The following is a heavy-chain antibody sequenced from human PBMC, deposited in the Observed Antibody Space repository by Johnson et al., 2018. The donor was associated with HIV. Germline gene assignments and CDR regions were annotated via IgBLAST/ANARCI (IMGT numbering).Heavy chain of an antibody. V-gene: IGHV3-30*04. CDR1: GFTFSSYA. D-gene: IGHD6-13*01. CDR2: ISYDGSNK. Sequence: VQLLESGGGVVQPGRSLRLSCAASGFTFSSYAMHWVRQAPGKGLEWVAVISYDGSNKYYADSVKGRFTISRDNSKNTLYLQMNSLRAEATAVYYCASAEIAAAATGHDAFDIWGQGTMVTVYS. J-gene: IGHJ3*02. CDR3: ASAEIAAAATGHDAFDI.